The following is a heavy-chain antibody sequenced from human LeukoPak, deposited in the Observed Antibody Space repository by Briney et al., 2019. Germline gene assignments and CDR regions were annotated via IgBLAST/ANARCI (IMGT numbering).Heavy chain of an antibody. V-gene: IGHV4-34*01. CDR3: ARAPARRIIMIVVDHQQHRGFDY. D-gene: IGHD3-22*01. CDR2: INHSGST. Sequence: SETLSLTCAVYGGSFSGYYWSWIRQPPGKGLEWIGEINHSGSTNYNPSLKSRVTISVDTSKNQFSLKLSSVTAADTAVYYCARAPARRIIMIVVDHQQHRGFDYWGQGTLVTVSS. J-gene: IGHJ4*02. CDR1: GGSFSGYY.